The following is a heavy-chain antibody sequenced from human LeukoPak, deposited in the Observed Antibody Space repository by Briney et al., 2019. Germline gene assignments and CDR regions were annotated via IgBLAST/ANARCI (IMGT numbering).Heavy chain of an antibody. CDR2: IYHSGST. CDR1: GGSISSGGYS. D-gene: IGHD1-14*01. Sequence: SETLSLTCAVSGGSISSGGYSWSWIRQPPGKGLEWIGYIYHSGSTYYNPSLKSRVTISVDRSKNQFSLKLSSVTAADTAVYYCQGSGTTRGYYYGMDVWGQGTTVTVSS. CDR3: QGSGTTRGYYYGMDV. J-gene: IGHJ6*02. V-gene: IGHV4-30-2*01.